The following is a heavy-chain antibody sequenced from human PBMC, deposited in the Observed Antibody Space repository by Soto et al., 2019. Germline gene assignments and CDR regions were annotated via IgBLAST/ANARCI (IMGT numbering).Heavy chain of an antibody. V-gene: IGHV1-69*13. CDR1: GGTFSSYA. CDR2: IIPIFGTA. CDR3: ARVAYGDYEGWYYYYGLDV. Sequence: ASVKLSCKASGGTFSSYAISWVRQAPGQGLEWMGGIIPIFGTANYAQKFQGRVTITADESTSTAYMELSSLRSEDTAVYYCARVAYGDYEGWYYYYGLDVWGQGTTVTVSS. D-gene: IGHD4-17*01. J-gene: IGHJ6*02.